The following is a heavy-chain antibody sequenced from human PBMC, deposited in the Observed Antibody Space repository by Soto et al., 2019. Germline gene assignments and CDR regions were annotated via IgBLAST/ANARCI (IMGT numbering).Heavy chain of an antibody. CDR3: ARDDDNDANALDY. CDR2: IWNDGIRK. CDR1: GFTFSKYG. Sequence: VGSLRLSCAASGFTFSKYGMHWVRQAPGKGLEWVALIWNDGIRKVYVDSVKGRFTISRDNSKNTLDLQMNNLRDEDTAVYYCARDDDNDANALDYWGPGTLVTVSS. J-gene: IGHJ4*02. V-gene: IGHV3-33*01.